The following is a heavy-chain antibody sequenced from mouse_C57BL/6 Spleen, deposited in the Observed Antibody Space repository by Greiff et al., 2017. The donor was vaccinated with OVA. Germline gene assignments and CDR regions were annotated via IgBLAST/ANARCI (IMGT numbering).Heavy chain of an antibody. D-gene: IGHD1-1*01. Sequence: EVQGVESGGGLVQPGESLKLSCESNEYEFPSHDMSWVRKTPEKRLELVAAINSDGGSTYYPDTMERRFIISRDNTKKTLYLQMSSLRSEDTALYYCARKADYYGSSFWYFDVVGTGTTVTVSS. V-gene: IGHV5-2*01. CDR2: INSDGGST. J-gene: IGHJ1*03. CDR3: ARKADYYGSSFWYFDV. CDR1: EYEFPSHD.